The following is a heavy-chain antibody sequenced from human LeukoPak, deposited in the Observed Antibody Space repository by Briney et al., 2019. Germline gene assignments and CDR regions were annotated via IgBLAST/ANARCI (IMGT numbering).Heavy chain of an antibody. CDR1: GFTFSTYS. Sequence: QSGGSLRLSCAASGFTFSTYSMNWVRQAPGKGLEWVSYISSSSTAIYYADSVKGRFTISRDNAKNSLYLQMNSLRDEDTAVYYCAKVYSDYVIFDFWGQGTPVTVSP. V-gene: IGHV3-48*02. J-gene: IGHJ4*02. CDR3: AKVYSDYVIFDF. D-gene: IGHD5-12*01. CDR2: ISSSSTAI.